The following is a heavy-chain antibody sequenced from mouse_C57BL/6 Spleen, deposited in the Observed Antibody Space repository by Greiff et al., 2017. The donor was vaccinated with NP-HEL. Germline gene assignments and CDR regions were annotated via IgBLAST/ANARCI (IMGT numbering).Heavy chain of an antibody. Sequence: EVHLVESGGGLVKPGGSLKLSCAASGFTFSSYAMSWVRQTPEKRLEWVATISDGGSYTYYPDNVKGRFTISRDNAKNNLYLQMSHLKSEDTAMYYCALDGYYLHWYFDVWGTGTTVTVSS. CDR3: ALDGYYLHWYFDV. D-gene: IGHD2-3*01. CDR2: ISDGGSYT. J-gene: IGHJ1*03. V-gene: IGHV5-4*01. CDR1: GFTFSSYA.